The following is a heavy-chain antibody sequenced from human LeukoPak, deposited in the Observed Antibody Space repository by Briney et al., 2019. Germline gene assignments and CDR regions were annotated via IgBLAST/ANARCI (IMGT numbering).Heavy chain of an antibody. Sequence: SETLSLTCNVSGDSLRSRYWSWIRQPPGKGLEWIGYIDHTGSSECSPSLKSRVTMSVDTSNNQVSLKLSYVTAADTAVYFCARQSLVDYSDSRGPYRWFDIWGRGTLVTVS. V-gene: IGHV4-59*11. CDR2: IDHTGSS. CDR1: GDSLRSRY. CDR3: ARQSLVDYSDSRGPYRWFDI. J-gene: IGHJ5*02. D-gene: IGHD3-22*01.